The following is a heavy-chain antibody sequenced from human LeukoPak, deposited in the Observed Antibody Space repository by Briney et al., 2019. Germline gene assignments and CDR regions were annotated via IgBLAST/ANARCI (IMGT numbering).Heavy chain of an antibody. CDR2: INPNSGGT. Sequence: ASVKVSCKASGCTFTGYYMHWVRQAPGQGLEWMGWINPNSGGTNYAQKFQGRVTMTRDTSISTAYMELSRLRSDDTAVYYCARIQYSGSYWGSLDYWGQGTLVTVSS. CDR1: GCTFTGYY. CDR3: ARIQYSGSYWGSLDY. D-gene: IGHD1-26*01. V-gene: IGHV1-2*02. J-gene: IGHJ4*02.